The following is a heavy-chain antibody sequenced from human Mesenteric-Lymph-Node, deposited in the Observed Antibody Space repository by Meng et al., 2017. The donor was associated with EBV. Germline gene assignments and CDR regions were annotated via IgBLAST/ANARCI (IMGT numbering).Heavy chain of an antibody. V-gene: IGHV4-34*02. CDR2: INHSGTT. CDR3: ARGFCSTTTCLLYYFDY. CDR1: GESFSGYY. D-gene: IGHD2-2*01. Sequence: QVQVRQWGAGLLKPSETLSLTCAVFGESFSGYYWSWIRQPPGKGLEWIGEINHSGTTNYNPSLKSRVTISVDTSNNQFSLKLTSVTAADTAVYYCARGFCSTTTCLLYYFDYWGQGTLVTVSS. J-gene: IGHJ4*02.